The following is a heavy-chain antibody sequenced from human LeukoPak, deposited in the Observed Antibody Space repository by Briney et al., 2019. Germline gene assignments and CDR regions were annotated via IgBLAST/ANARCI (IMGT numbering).Heavy chain of an antibody. D-gene: IGHD6-13*01. Sequence: GGSLRLSCAASGFTVSSNYMSWVRQAPGKGLEWVAFIRYDGSNKYYADSVKGRFTISRDNSKNTLYLQMNSLRAGDTAVYYCARAAYSSTWYSRYFDLWGRGTLVTVSS. CDR1: GFTVSSNY. CDR3: ARAAYSSTWYSRYFDL. V-gene: IGHV3-30*02. CDR2: IRYDGSNK. J-gene: IGHJ2*01.